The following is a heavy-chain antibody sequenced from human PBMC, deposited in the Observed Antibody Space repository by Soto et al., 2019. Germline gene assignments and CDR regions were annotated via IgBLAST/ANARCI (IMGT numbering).Heavy chain of an antibody. D-gene: IGHD6-13*01. CDR1: GFTFSIYA. CDR3: AYSSTPFDY. V-gene: IGHV3-64*04. J-gene: IGHJ4*02. Sequence: GGSLRLSCSASGFTFSIYAMHWVRQAPGKGLEYVSSISTNGGSTDYADSVKGRFTISRDNSKNTLYLQMNSLRAEDTAVYYCAYSSTPFDYWGQGTLVTVSS. CDR2: ISTNGGST.